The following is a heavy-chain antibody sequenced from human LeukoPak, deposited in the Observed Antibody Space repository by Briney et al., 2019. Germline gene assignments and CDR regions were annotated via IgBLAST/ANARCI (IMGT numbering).Heavy chain of an antibody. J-gene: IGHJ4*02. Sequence: GGSLRLSCAASGFTFSSYGMHWVRQAPGKGLEWVAFIRYDGSNKYYADSVKGRFTISRDNSKNTLYLQMNSLRAEDTAVYYCAKDGEIEVRGVIDYWGKGTLVTVSS. D-gene: IGHD3-10*01. V-gene: IGHV3-30*02. CDR2: IRYDGSNK. CDR3: AKDGEIEVRGVIDY. CDR1: GFTFSSYG.